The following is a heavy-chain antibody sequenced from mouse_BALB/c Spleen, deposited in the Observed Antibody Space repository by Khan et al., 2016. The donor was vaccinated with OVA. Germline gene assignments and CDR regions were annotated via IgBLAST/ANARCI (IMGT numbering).Heavy chain of an antibody. D-gene: IGHD2-4*01. J-gene: IGHJ4*01. CDR3: ARGNYDGYALDY. Sequence: EVQLQESGPGLVKPSQSLSLTCTVNGYSITSNYAWNWIRQFPGNKLEWMGYISYSGSTNYNPSLKSRLSITRDTSKNQVFLLLHSVTTEDTATYYCARGNYDGYALDYWGQGTSVTVSS. CDR2: ISYSGST. V-gene: IGHV3-2*02. CDR1: GYSITSNYA.